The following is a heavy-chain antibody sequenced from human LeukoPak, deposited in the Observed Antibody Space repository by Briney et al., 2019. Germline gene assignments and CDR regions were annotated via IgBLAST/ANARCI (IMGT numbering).Heavy chain of an antibody. D-gene: IGHD6-19*01. J-gene: IGHJ4*02. CDR2: VSPDSGNT. CDR1: GYTFTNND. CDR3: TRGRAAGD. V-gene: IGHV1-8*01. Sequence: ASVKVSCKASGYTFTNNDINWVRQATGQGIEWMGWVSPDSGNTGYAPNFRGRVTMTTDTSINTAYMELTSLTSEDTAIYYCTRGRAAGDWGQGTLVTVSS.